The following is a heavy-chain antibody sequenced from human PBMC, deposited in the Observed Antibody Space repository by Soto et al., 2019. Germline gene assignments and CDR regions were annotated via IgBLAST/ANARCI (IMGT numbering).Heavy chain of an antibody. CDR3: ARGSSNWAYYFDF. CDR1: GFTFSSYS. V-gene: IGHV3-48*02. CDR2: ITSSGTTV. J-gene: IGHJ4*02. D-gene: IGHD6-13*01. Sequence: EVHLVESGGGLVQPGGSLRLSCAASGFTFSSYSLNWVRQAPGKGLEWVSYITSSGTTVYYADPVRCRFTISRDNAKNSLYLQMNSLRDDDTAVYYCARGSSNWAYYFDFWGQGTLVTVSS.